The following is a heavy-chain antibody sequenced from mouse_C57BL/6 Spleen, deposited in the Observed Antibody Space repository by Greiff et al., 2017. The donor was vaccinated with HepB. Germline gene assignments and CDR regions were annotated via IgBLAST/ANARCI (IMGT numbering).Heavy chain of an antibody. CDR3: ARSRIYDGYYAMDY. J-gene: IGHJ4*01. CDR2: IDPSDSET. Sequence: QVQLQQPGAELVRPGSSVKLSCKASGYTFTSYWMHWVKQRPIQGLEWIGNIDPSDSETHYNQKFKDKATLTVDKSSSTAYMQLSSLTSEDSAVYYCARSRIYDGYYAMDYWGQGTSVTVSS. V-gene: IGHV1-52*01. D-gene: IGHD2-3*01. CDR1: GYTFTSYW.